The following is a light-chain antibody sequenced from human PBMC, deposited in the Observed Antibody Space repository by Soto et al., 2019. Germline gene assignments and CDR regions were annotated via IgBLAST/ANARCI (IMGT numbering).Light chain of an antibody. CDR2: DAS. V-gene: IGKV3-11*01. Sequence: EIVLTQSPATLSLSPGERATLSCRASQSVSRYLAWYQQKPGQAPRLLIYDASNRATGIPARFSGSGSGTDFTLTISSLEPEDFATYYCQQYNFYPYTFGQGTKLEIK. CDR1: QSVSRY. CDR3: QQYNFYPYT. J-gene: IGKJ2*01.